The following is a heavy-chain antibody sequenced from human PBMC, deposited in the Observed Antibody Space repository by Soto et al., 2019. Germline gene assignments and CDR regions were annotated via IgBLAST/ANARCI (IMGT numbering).Heavy chain of an antibody. CDR3: VREGDGVYYYYGMDV. Sequence: QVQLVQSGDEVKKPGASVKVSCKASGYTFTNYGISWVRQAPGQGLEWMGWINGYNGNTVYTQKIQGRLTMTAETSTATGYEELRSLRADDTAVYYWVREGDGVYYYYGMDVWGQGNTVIVSS. CDR2: INGYNGNT. D-gene: IGHD3-10*01. J-gene: IGHJ6*02. CDR1: GYTFTNYG. V-gene: IGHV1-18*01.